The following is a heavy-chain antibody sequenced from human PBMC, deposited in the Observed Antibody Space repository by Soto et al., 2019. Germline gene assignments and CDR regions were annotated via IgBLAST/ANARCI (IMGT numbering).Heavy chain of an antibody. CDR1: GGTFSSYA. Sequence: QVQLVQSGAEVKKPGSSVKVSCKASGGTFSSYAISWVRQAPGQGLEWMGGIIPIFGTANYAQKFQGRVTITADESTSPAYMELSSPRSDDTAVYYCAREGAHGGQLPGHYYYGMDVWGQGTTVIVSS. CDR3: AREGAHGGQLPGHYYYGMDV. D-gene: IGHD2-2*01. V-gene: IGHV1-69*12. J-gene: IGHJ6*02. CDR2: IIPIFGTA.